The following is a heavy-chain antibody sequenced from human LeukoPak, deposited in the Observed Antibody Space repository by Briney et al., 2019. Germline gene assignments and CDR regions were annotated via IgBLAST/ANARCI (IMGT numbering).Heavy chain of an antibody. CDR1: GFTFSSYG. D-gene: IGHD3-10*01. CDR2: ISYDGSNK. J-gene: IGHJ4*02. CDR3: AKDQGGTMVVLDY. Sequence: PGGSLRLSCAASGFTFSSYGMHWVRQAPGKGLEWVAVISYDGSNKYYADSVKGRFTISRDNSKNTLYLQMNSLRAEDTAVYYCAKDQGGTMVVLDYWGQGTLVTVSS. V-gene: IGHV3-30*18.